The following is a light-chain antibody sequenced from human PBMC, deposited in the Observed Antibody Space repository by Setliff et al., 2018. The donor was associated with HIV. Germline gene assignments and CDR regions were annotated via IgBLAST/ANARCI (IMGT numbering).Light chain of an antibody. Sequence: DIVMTQSPDSLAVSLGARATINCKSSQSILYTANNNFNLAWYQQKPGQPPKLLIYWASNRESGVPDRFSGSGSGTDFTLTISSLQAEDVAVYYCQQYYSSPFTVGPGTKVDIK. CDR2: WAS. V-gene: IGKV4-1*01. CDR3: QQYYSSPFT. J-gene: IGKJ3*01. CDR1: QSILYTANNNFN.